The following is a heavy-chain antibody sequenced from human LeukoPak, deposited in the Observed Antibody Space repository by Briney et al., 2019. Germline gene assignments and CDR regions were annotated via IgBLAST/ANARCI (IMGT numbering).Heavy chain of an antibody. CDR3: ARARGNTIIDAQYFDY. J-gene: IGHJ4*02. V-gene: IGHV1-2*02. CDR2: INPNNGGT. D-gene: IGHD3-22*01. Sequence: ASVKVSCKTSGYILSGYYIHWVRQAPGQGLEYMGWINPNNGGTKYEQKFQSRLSMSRDTSISTAYMELSSLTSDDTAVYYCARARGNTIIDAQYFDYWGQESLVTVSS. CDR1: GYILSGYY.